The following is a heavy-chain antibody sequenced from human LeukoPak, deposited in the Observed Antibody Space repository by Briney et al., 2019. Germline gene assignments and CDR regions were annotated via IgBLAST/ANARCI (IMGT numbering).Heavy chain of an antibody. D-gene: IGHD6-19*01. CDR2: INPSSGST. CDR1: GYTFTSYY. J-gene: IGHJ4*02. V-gene: IGHV1-46*01. CDR3: AGEGLIAVAGRGFDY. Sequence: ASVKVSCKASGYTFTSYYMHWVRQAPGQGLEWMGIINPSSGSTSYAQKFQGRVTMTRDTSTSTVYMELSSLRSEDTAVYYCAGEGLIAVAGRGFDYWGQGTLVTVSS.